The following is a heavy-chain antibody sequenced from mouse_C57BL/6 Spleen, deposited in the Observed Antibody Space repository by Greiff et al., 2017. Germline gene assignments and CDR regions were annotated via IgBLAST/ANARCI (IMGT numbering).Heavy chain of an antibody. CDR2: ISLKSDNYAS. D-gene: IGHD1-1*01. CDR1: GFTFSNYW. CDR3: TGYGSSFCCCY. J-gene: IGHJ2*01. V-gene: IGHV6-3*01. Sequence: EVKLVESGGGLVQPGGSMKLSCVASGFTFSNYWMNWVRQSPEQGLEWVAQISLKSDNYASHYAESVKGRFTISRNDSKSRVYLQVNNLRGEHTGIYYCTGYGSSFCCCYWGQGTTLTVSS.